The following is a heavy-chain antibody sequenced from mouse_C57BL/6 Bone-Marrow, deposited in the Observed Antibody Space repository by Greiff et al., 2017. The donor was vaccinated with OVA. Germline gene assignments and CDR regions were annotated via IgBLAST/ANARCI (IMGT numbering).Heavy chain of an antibody. V-gene: IGHV7-1*01. CDR3: ARDAVYYAMDY. Sequence: EVQLVESGGGLVQSGRSLRLSCATSGFTFSDFYMEWVRQAPGKGLEWIAASRNKANDYTTEYSASVKGRFIVSRDTSQSILYLQMNALRAEDTAIYYCARDAVYYAMDYWGQGTSVTVSS. J-gene: IGHJ4*01. CDR1: GFTFSDFY. CDR2: SRNKANDYTT.